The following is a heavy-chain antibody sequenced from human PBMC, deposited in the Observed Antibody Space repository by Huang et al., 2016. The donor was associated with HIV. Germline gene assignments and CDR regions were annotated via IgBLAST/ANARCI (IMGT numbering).Heavy chain of an antibody. Sequence: QVQLEQWGAGLLKASETLSLTCAVYGGSFSGYYWNWLRQAPGKGLEWVGEINHSGHPNYNPSLKSRVNMSVDTSKSQVSLYLTSLSAADTGTYFCARRYNSRRDYWGRGTLVTVHS. V-gene: IGHV4-34*02. CDR2: INHSGHP. CDR1: GGSFSGYY. CDR3: ARRYNSRRDY. J-gene: IGHJ4*02. D-gene: IGHD3-22*01.